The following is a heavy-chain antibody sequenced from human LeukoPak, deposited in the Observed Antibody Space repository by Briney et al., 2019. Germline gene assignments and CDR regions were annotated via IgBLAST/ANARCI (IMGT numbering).Heavy chain of an antibody. CDR3: ARDSTGAFDY. V-gene: IGHV3-23*01. CDR1: GFTFSSYA. D-gene: IGHD1-1*01. CDR2: ISVSGAGT. J-gene: IGHJ4*02. Sequence: TGGSLRLSCAASGFTFSSYAMGWVRQPPGKGLEWVSAISVSGAGTYYADSVKGRFTISRDNSKNTLYLQMNSLRAEDTAVYYCARDSTGAFDYWGQGTLVTVSS.